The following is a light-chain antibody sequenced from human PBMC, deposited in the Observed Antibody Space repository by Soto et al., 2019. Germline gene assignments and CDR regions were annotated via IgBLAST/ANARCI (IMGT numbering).Light chain of an antibody. CDR3: SSYTSSSTCV. CDR2: DVS. V-gene: IGLV2-14*01. Sequence: QSVLTQPASVSGSPGQSITISCTGTSSDVGNYNYVSWYQQHPGKAPKLMIHDVSNRPSGVSNRFSGSKSGNTASLTISGLQAEDEADYDCSSYTSSSTCVFVTGTKVTVL. CDR1: SSDVGNYNY. J-gene: IGLJ1*01.